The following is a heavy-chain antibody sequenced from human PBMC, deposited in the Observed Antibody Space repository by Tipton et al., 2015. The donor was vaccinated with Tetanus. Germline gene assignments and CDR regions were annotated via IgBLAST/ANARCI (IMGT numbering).Heavy chain of an antibody. CDR2: INPTDYQT. J-gene: IGHJ2*01. D-gene: IGHD3-9*01. CDR3: ARRRSAILSGSYHWYFDI. Sequence: QLMQSGAEVKKPGESLKISCKPSGYNFTIYWIGWVRLMPGKGLEWMGVINPTDYQTSYNPSFEGHVTISADRSINTAYLQWNSLQTSDTAMYFCARRRSAILSGSYHWYFDIWGRGTLVTVSS. CDR1: GYNFTIYW. V-gene: IGHV5-51*01.